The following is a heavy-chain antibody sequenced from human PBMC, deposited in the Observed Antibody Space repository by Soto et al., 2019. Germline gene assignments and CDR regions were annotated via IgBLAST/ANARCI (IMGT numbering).Heavy chain of an antibody. CDR2: IYYSGST. Sequence: SCKASGYTFTSYGISWVRQAPGQGLEWIGYIYYSGSTNYNPSLKSRVTISVDTSKNQFSLKLSSVTAADTAVYYCAYSSGWYRPLYFDYWGQGTLVTVSS. J-gene: IGHJ4*02. D-gene: IGHD6-19*01. CDR1: GYTFTSYG. V-gene: IGHV4-59*01. CDR3: AYSSGWYRPLYFDY.